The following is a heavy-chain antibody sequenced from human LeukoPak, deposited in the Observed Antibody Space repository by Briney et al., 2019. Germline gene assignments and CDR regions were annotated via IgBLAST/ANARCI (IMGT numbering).Heavy chain of an antibody. CDR2: ISGSGYST. Sequence: GGSLRLSCAASEFTFSTYAMSWVRQAPGKGLEWVSGISGSGYSTYYADSVKGRFTISRDNSRNTLYLEMSSLRAEDSALYYCAKDRAPYGSGGGEDYFDLWGRGTLVAVSS. J-gene: IGHJ2*01. CDR1: EFTFSTYA. D-gene: IGHD3-10*01. V-gene: IGHV3-23*01. CDR3: AKDRAPYGSGGGEDYFDL.